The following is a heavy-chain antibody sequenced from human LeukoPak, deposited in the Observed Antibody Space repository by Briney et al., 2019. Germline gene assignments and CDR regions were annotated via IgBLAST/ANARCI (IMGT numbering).Heavy chain of an antibody. V-gene: IGHV1-8*01. D-gene: IGHD2-2*02. Sequence: ASVKVSCKASGYSFTSYDINWMRQAPGQGLEWMGWMNPNTGSTGYAQKFQGRVTLARNISITTAYMELSGLGSEDTAVYYCARMYCGGTSCYRDYFYHMDVWGKGTTVAVSS. J-gene: IGHJ6*03. CDR1: GYSFTSYD. CDR2: MNPNTGST. CDR3: ARMYCGGTSCYRDYFYHMDV.